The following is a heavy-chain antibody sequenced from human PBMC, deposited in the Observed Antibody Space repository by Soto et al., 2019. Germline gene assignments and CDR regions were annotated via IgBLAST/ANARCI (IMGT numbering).Heavy chain of an antibody. V-gene: IGHV6-1*01. CDR3: ARGTVEHGAFES. J-gene: IGHJ3*02. CDR1: GDSVSSNSAA. D-gene: IGHD7-27*01. CDR2: TYYRTKWYN. Sequence: SQTLSLTCAISGDSVSSNSAAWNWIRQSPSRGLEWLGRTYYRTKWYNDYAVSVKRRITINPATSKNQFSLQLNSVTPEDTALYYCARGTVEHGAFESWGQGTMVTVSS.